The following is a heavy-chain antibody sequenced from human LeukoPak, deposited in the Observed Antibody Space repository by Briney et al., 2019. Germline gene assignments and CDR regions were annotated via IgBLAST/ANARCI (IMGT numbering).Heavy chain of an antibody. V-gene: IGHV3-23*01. CDR3: ARSGYNPFDY. D-gene: IGHD5-24*01. J-gene: IGHJ4*02. Sequence: PGGSRRRSCAASGFTLSSYAMSWVRQGPGKGLGWVSAFSGSGGSTYDADSVKGPFTISRDNSKTPLFLQMNSLTAHDTPVYSCARSGYNPFDYWGQGTLVTVSS. CDR1: GFTLSSYA. CDR2: FSGSGGST.